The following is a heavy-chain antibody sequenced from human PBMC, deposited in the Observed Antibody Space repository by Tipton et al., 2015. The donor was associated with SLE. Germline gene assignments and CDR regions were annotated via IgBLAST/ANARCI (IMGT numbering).Heavy chain of an antibody. CDR2: IYLSGST. D-gene: IGHD6-13*01. Sequence: GSLRLSCAASGFTFSSYGMHWIRQPPGKGLEWIGSIYLSGSTYYNPSLKSRVTISVDTSKNQFSLKLSSVTAADTAVYYCARDGAAAFLDWGQGTLVTVSS. V-gene: IGHV4-38-2*02. J-gene: IGHJ4*02. CDR1: GFTFSSYG. CDR3: ARDGAAAFLD.